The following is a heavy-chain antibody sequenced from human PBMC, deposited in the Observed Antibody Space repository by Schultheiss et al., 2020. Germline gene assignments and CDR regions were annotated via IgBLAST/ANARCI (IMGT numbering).Heavy chain of an antibody. CDR2: IFYTGST. J-gene: IGHJ6*04. V-gene: IGHV4-39*07. D-gene: IGHD4-17*01. CDR1: GGSISSSRHY. Sequence: SQTLSLTCSVSGGSISSSRHYWGWIRQPPGKGLEWIGSIFYTGSTYYNPSLKSRVTMFVDTPKNQFSLKLSSVTAVDTAVYYCARGYLVTTWLHGMDVWGKGTTVTVSS. CDR3: ARGYLVTTWLHGMDV.